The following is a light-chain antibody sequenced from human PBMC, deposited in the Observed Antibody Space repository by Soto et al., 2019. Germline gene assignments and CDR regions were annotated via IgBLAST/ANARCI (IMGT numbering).Light chain of an antibody. CDR3: QRGDT. V-gene: IGKV3-11*01. Sequence: EIVLTQSPATLSLSPGERATLSCRASQSVGSNLAWYQQKPGQAPRLLIYDTSNRATGIPARFSGSGSGTDFTLTISSLEPEDFAVYYCQRGDTFGQGTRLEI. J-gene: IGKJ5*01. CDR2: DTS. CDR1: QSVGSN.